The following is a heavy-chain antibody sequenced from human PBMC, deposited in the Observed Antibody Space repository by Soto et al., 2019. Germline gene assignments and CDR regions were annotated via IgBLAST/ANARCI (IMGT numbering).Heavy chain of an antibody. CDR3: ARQGLHGLGNHNYGMDV. J-gene: IGHJ6*01. D-gene: IGHD5-12*01. CDR1: GYSLTSYW. Sequence: PGESLKISCKGSGYSLTSYWIGWVRQMPGKGLEWMGIIYPGDSDTRYSPSFQGQVTISADKSISTAYLQWSCLKASDTAMYYCARQGLHGLGNHNYGMDVWGQGITVTVSS. V-gene: IGHV5-51*01. CDR2: IYPGDSDT.